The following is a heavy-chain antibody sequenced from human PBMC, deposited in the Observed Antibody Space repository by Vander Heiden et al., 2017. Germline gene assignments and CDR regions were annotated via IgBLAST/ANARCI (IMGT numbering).Heavy chain of an antibody. Sequence: QLQLQESGPGLVKPSETLSLPCTVCGGSISSSNYYWGWIGQPPGKGREWMGIIYYSGSTYYNSSLESRVTISVDTSKNQFSLNLSSVTATDTAVYYCARHTGYSSPLAYWGQGTLVTVS. J-gene: IGHJ4*02. CDR1: GGSISSSNYY. CDR2: IYYSGST. CDR3: ARHTGYSSPLAY. V-gene: IGHV4-39*01. D-gene: IGHD5-18*01.